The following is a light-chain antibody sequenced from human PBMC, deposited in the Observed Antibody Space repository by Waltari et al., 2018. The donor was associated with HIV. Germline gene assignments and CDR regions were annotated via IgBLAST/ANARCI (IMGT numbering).Light chain of an antibody. CDR3: SSYTVTGTLNWV. CDR1: SSDVGRYNY. V-gene: IGLV2-14*03. CDR2: EVS. J-gene: IGLJ3*02. Sequence: QSALTQPASVSGSPGQSITISCTGTSSDVGRYNYFSWYQQHPGKAPKLLIYEVSNRPSGVSNRFSGSKSGNTASLTISGLQAEDEALYYCSSYTVTGTLNWVFGGGTKLTVL.